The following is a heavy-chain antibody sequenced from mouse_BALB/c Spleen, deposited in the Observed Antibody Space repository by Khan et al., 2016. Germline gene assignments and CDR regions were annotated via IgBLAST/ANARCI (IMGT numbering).Heavy chain of an antibody. CDR3: AGGGGDPYFDY. Sequence: QVQLKQSGAELMKPGASVKISCKATGYTFSNYWIEWVKQRPGHGLEWIGEIFPGNDTSNYIEKFKGKATFTADTSSNTAYIQLSSLTSEDSAVXYCAGGGGDPYFDYWGQGTTRTVSS. J-gene: IGHJ2*01. D-gene: IGHD2-13*01. CDR1: GYTFSNYW. V-gene: IGHV1-9*01. CDR2: IFPGNDTS.